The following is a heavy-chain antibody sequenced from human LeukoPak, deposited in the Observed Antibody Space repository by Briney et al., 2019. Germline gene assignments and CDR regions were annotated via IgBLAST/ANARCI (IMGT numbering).Heavy chain of an antibody. Sequence: ASVKVSCKASGYTFTSYYIHWVRQAPGQGPEWMGIINPIGGTTNYAQKFQGRVTLTRDTSTSTVYMELSSLRSEDTAVYFCARVDGSPDYWGQGTLVTVSS. V-gene: IGHV1-46*01. J-gene: IGHJ4*02. CDR3: ARVDGSPDY. D-gene: IGHD2-15*01. CDR2: INPIGGTT. CDR1: GYTFTSYY.